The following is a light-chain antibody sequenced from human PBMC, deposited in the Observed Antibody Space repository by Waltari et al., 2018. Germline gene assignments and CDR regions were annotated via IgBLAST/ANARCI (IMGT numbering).Light chain of an antibody. CDR1: SPNIGPGYD. CDR3: QSYDSSLSGYV. CDR2: GNN. V-gene: IGLV1-40*01. J-gene: IGLJ1*01. Sequence: QSVLTQPPSVSGAPGQRVTISCTGSSPNIGPGYDVHWYQQLPETAPKLLTYGNNNRPSGVPDRFSGSKSGTSASLAIAGLQAEDEADYYCQSYDSSLSGYVFGTGTKVTVL.